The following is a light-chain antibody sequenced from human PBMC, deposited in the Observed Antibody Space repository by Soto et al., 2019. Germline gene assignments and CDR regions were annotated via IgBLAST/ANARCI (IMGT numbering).Light chain of an antibody. CDR2: DAF. CDR1: QNIRSY. V-gene: IGKV3-11*01. Sequence: EIVLTQSPAILSLSPGERATLSCRASQNIRSYLAWYQQKPGQAPRLLIYDAFKRPTSVPARFSGSGSGTDFTLTISSLEPEDFALYYCQQRGNWPLTFGPGTKVDVK. J-gene: IGKJ3*01. CDR3: QQRGNWPLT.